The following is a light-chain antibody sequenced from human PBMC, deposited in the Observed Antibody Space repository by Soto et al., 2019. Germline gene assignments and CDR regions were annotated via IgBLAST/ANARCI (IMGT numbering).Light chain of an antibody. J-gene: IGKJ3*01. V-gene: IGKV1-39*01. CDR3: QQSYSTPL. CDR1: QSITSY. CDR2: AAS. Sequence: DIQMTQSPSSLSASVGDRVTITCRASQSITSYLNWYQQKPGKAPKLLIYAASSLQCGVPSRFSGSGSGTDVTLTISSLQPEDFATYYCQQSYSTPLFGPGTKVDIK.